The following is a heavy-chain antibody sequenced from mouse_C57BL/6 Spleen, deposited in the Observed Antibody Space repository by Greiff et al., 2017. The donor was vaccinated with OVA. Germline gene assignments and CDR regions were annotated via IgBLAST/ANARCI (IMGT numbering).Heavy chain of an antibody. CDR1: GFTFSDYG. CDR3: ASGYYVGAMDY. V-gene: IGHV5-17*01. Sequence: EVHLVESGGGLVKPGGSLKLSCAASGFTFSDYGMHWVRQAPEKGLEWVAYISSGSSTIYYADTVKGRFTISRDNAKNTLFLQMTSLRSEDTAMYYCASGYYVGAMDYWGQGTSVTVSS. J-gene: IGHJ4*01. CDR2: ISSGSSTI. D-gene: IGHD2-3*01.